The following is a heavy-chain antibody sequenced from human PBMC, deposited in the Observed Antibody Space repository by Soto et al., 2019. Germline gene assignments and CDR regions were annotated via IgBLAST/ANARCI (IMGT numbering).Heavy chain of an antibody. J-gene: IGHJ3*02. CDR3: ARAVDCSGGSCYFFGFDAFDI. D-gene: IGHD2-15*01. Sequence: VSVKVSCKASGYTFTSYGIIWLRQAHGQGLEWMGWISAYNGNTNYAQKLQGRVTMTTDTSTSTAYMELRSLRSDDTAVYYCARAVDCSGGSCYFFGFDAFDIWGQGTMVTVSS. CDR1: GYTFTSYG. CDR2: ISAYNGNT. V-gene: IGHV1-18*01.